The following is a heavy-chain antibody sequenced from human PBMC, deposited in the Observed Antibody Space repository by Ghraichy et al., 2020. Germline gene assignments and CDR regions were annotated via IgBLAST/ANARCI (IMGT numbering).Heavy chain of an antibody. J-gene: IGHJ4*02. Sequence: SENLSLTCAVYGGSFSGYYWSWIRQPPGKGLEWIGEINHSGSTNYNPSLKSRVTISVDTSKNQFSLKLSSVTAADTAVYYCARNDFWSGYYTYWGQGTLVTVSS. CDR2: INHSGST. D-gene: IGHD3-3*01. V-gene: IGHV4-34*01. CDR3: ARNDFWSGYYTY. CDR1: GGSFSGYY.